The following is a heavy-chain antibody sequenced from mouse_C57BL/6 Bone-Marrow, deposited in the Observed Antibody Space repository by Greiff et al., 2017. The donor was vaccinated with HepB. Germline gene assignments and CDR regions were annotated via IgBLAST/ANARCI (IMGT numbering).Heavy chain of an antibody. J-gene: IGHJ1*03. CDR2: IDPSDSYT. V-gene: IGHV1-69*01. CDR1: GYTFTSYW. Sequence: QVQLQQPGAELVMPGASVKLSCKASGYTFTSYWMHWVKQRPGQGLEWIGEIDPSDSYTNYNQKFKGKSTLTVDKSSSTAYMQLSSLTSEDSAVYYCARGLRRWYFDVWGTGTTVTVSS. CDR3: ARGLRRWYFDV. D-gene: IGHD1-2*01.